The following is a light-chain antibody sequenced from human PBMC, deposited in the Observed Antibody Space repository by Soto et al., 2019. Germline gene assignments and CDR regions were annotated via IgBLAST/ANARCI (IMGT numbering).Light chain of an antibody. CDR3: QQSHSTPLT. Sequence: DIQMTQSPSTLSASVGDRFTITFRCSQSIGSWLAWYQQIPGKAPKLLIYDASSLESGVPSRFSGSGSGTEFTLTISSLQPDDFATYYCQQSHSTPLTFGGGTKVDIK. CDR2: DAS. CDR1: QSIGSW. J-gene: IGKJ4*01. V-gene: IGKV1-5*01.